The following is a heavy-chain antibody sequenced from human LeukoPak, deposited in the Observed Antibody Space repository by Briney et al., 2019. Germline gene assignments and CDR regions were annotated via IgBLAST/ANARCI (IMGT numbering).Heavy chain of an antibody. CDR3: ARGNYYDSSGIDY. Sequence: SETLSLTCTVSGGSISSYYWSWIRQPPGKGLEWIGYIYYSGSTNYNPSLKSRVTISVDTSKKQFSLKLSSVTAAGTAVYYCARGNYYDSSGIDYWGQGTQVTVSS. D-gene: IGHD3-22*01. CDR1: GGSISSYY. V-gene: IGHV4-59*01. CDR2: IYYSGST. J-gene: IGHJ4*02.